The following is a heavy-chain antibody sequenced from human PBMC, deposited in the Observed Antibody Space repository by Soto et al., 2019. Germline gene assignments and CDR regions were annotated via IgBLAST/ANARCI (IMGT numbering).Heavy chain of an antibody. D-gene: IGHD3-22*01. CDR3: ARDWADYYDSSEPS. CDR2: IYYSGST. V-gene: IGHV4-30-4*01. J-gene: IGHJ4*02. CDR1: GGSISSGDYY. Sequence: SETLSLTCTVSGGSISSGDYYWSWIRQPPGKGLEWIGYIYYSGSTYYNPSLKSRVTISVDTSKNQFSLKLSSVTAADTAVYYCARDWADYYDSSEPSRGQGTLVTVSS.